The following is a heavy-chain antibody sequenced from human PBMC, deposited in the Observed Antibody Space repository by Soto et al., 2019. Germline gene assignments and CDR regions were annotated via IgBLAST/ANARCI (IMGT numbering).Heavy chain of an antibody. D-gene: IGHD1-26*01. CDR3: AKGMGATIYFGMDV. CDR1: GFPFSNYA. J-gene: IGHJ6*02. V-gene: IGHV3-23*01. Sequence: PGGSLKLSCAASGFPFSNYAMSWVRQAPGKGLEWVSTISGSGGSTYYADSVKGRFTISRDNSKNTLSLQMNSLRAEDTAVYYCAKGMGATIYFGMDVWGQGPPVTVSS. CDR2: ISGSGGST.